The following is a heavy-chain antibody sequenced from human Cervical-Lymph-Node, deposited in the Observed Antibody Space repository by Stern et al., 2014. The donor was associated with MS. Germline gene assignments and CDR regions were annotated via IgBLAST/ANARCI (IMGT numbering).Heavy chain of an antibody. V-gene: IGHV3-9*01. D-gene: IGHD4-17*01. CDR1: GFTVNDYS. Sequence: VQLVESGGGLVQPGRSLRLSCAASGFTVNDYSMHWVRQAPGKGLEWVSGISWDGGSTEYAASVKGRFAISRDNAKNSLFLHMNSLRPEDTAFYYCAKTTVTTRPFFWGQGTLVTVSS. CDR2: ISWDGGST. CDR3: AKTTVTTRPFF. J-gene: IGHJ4*02.